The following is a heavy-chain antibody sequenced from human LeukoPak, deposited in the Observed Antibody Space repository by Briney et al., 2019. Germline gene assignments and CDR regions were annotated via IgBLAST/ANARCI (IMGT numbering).Heavy chain of an antibody. CDR1: GGSISSSSYY. CDR2: IYYSGSN. V-gene: IGHV4-39*01. J-gene: IGHJ4*02. D-gene: IGHD3-22*01. CDR3: ARYDSSYYYNYFDY. Sequence: SETLSLTCTVSGGSISSSSYYWGWIRQPPGKGLEWIGSIYYSGSNYYNPSLKSRVTISVDTSKNQFSLKVSSVTAADTAVYYCARYDSSYYYNYFDYWGQGTLVTVSS.